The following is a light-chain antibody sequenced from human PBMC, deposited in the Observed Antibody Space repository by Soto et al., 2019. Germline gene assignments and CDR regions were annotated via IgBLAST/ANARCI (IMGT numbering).Light chain of an antibody. J-gene: IGKJ2*03. CDR3: QHYDPYSPLYS. V-gene: IGKV1-5*01. CDR2: DAS. Sequence: DIQMTQSPSTLAASVGDRVTITCRASQSINNWLAWYQQRPGKAPKILIHDASNLESGVPSRFSGSGSGTDFTLTISSVEPDDFATYSCQHYDPYSPLYSFGQGTNLEI. CDR1: QSINNW.